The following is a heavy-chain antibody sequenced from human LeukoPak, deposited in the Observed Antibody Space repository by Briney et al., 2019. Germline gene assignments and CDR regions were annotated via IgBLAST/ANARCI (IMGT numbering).Heavy chain of an antibody. Sequence: GGSLRLSCAASGFTFSSYEMNWVRQAPGKGLEWVSYISSSGSTIYYADSVRGRFTISRDNAKNSLSLQMNSLRAEDTAVYYCARDYYGSGTYCHEPKLFDYWGQGTLATVSS. J-gene: IGHJ4*02. CDR3: ARDYYGSGTYCHEPKLFDY. CDR2: ISSSGSTI. CDR1: GFTFSSYE. V-gene: IGHV3-48*03. D-gene: IGHD3-10*01.